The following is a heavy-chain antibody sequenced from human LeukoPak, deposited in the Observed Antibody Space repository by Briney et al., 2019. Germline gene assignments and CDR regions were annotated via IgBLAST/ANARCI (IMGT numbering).Heavy chain of an antibody. V-gene: IGHV4-59*01. J-gene: IGHJ4*02. CDR2: IYGSGNT. D-gene: IGHD6-19*01. CDR3: ARETSLAGFASGLGFNY. Sequence: SETLSLTCTVSGGSISSWCWSWIRQPPGKGLEWIGYIYGSGNTNYNPSLKSRVTMSIDRSKNQFSLKLTSVTAADTATYYCARETSLAGFASGLGFNYWGQGILVTVSS. CDR1: GGSISSWC.